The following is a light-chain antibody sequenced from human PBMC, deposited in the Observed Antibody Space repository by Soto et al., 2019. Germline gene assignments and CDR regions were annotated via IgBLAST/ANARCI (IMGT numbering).Light chain of an antibody. CDR1: SGSLS. Sequence: QSVLTQPPSASGTPGQRVTISCSASSGSLSVDWYQHLPGTAPKLLIYSNYQRPSGVPDRFSGSKSGTSASLVISGLESEDDADYYCAGRDDGLGGLYVFGTGTKLTVL. J-gene: IGLJ1*01. CDR2: SNY. V-gene: IGLV1-44*01. CDR3: AGRDDGLGGLYV.